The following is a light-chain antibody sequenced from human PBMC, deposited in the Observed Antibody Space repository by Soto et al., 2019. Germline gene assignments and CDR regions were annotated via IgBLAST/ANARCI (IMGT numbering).Light chain of an antibody. CDR3: QQYDNLPPV. J-gene: IGKJ3*01. CDR1: QGISNY. Sequence: DIQMTQSPSSVSASVGDRVTITCRASQGISNYLNWYQQKPGKAPKLLIYDASNLETGVPSRFSGSGSGTDFTFTISSLQPEDIATYYCQQYDNLPPVFGPGTKVDIK. V-gene: IGKV1-33*01. CDR2: DAS.